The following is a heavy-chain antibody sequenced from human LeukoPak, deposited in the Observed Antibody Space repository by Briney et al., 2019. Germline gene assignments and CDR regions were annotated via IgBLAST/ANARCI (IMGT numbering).Heavy chain of an antibody. CDR1: GYTFTNYW. V-gene: IGHV3-74*01. Sequence: PGGSLRLSCAASGYTFTNYWMHWVRQAPGEGLVWVSRINTDGTNTAYADSVRGRFTVSRDNAKNTLYLQMDSLRAEDTAVYYCARDRGINWFDPWGQGTLVAVSS. CDR2: INTDGTNT. J-gene: IGHJ5*02. CDR3: ARDRGINWFDP. D-gene: IGHD3-16*01.